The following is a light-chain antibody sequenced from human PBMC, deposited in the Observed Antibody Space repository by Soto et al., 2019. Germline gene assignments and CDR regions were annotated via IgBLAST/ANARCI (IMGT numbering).Light chain of an antibody. Sequence: EIVLTQSPGTLSLSPGERATLSCRASQSVSSNYLAWYQQKAGQAPRLLIYGASSRATGIPDRFSGSGSGTDFTLTISRLEPEDFAVYYCKQYGSSPGTFGQGTKVDIK. CDR1: QSVSSNY. J-gene: IGKJ1*01. V-gene: IGKV3-20*01. CDR2: GAS. CDR3: KQYGSSPGT.